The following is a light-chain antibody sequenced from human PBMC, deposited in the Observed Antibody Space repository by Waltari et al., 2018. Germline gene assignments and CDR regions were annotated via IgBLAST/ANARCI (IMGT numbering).Light chain of an antibody. J-gene: IGLJ2*01. CDR1: VSDWVSYSL. CDR2: DAN. Sequence: QHALTVSCAVSRSPGVVMTMSCTVVVSDWVSYSLVSWYLQYPGKVPKLIVYDANQRPSGVSSRFSGSKSGNTASLTISGLQAEDEADYYCCSYAGSSTLIFGGGTKVTVL. CDR3: CSYAGSSTLI. V-gene: IGLV2-23*01.